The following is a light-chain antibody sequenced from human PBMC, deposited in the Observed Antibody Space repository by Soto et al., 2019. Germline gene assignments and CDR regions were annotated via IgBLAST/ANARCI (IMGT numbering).Light chain of an antibody. V-gene: IGKV1-39*01. J-gene: IGKJ1*01. CDR2: AAS. Sequence: DIQMTQSPSSLSASVGDRVTITCRASQSISSSLNWYQQKPGKVPKLLIYAASSLQSGVPSRFSGSGSGTDFILTISSLQPEDFATYYCQQSYSTPRTFGQGTKVDIK. CDR3: QQSYSTPRT. CDR1: QSISSS.